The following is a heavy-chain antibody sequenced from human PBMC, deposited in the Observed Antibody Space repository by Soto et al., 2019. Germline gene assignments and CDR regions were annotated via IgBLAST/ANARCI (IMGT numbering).Heavy chain of an antibody. V-gene: IGHV3-11*06. J-gene: IGHJ6*02. CDR1: GFTFSDYY. CDR3: ARDRGDSSGWHYGYYYGMDD. Sequence: GGSLRLSCAASGFTFSDYYMSWIRQAPGKGLEWVSYISSSSSYTNYADSVKGRFTNSRDNAKNSLYLQMNSLRAEETAVYYCARDRGDSSGWHYGYYYGMDDWGQGTTVTVSS. D-gene: IGHD6-19*01. CDR2: ISSSSSYT.